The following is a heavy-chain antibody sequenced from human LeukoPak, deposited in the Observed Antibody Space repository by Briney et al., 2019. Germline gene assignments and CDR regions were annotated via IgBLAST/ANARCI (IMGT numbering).Heavy chain of an antibody. CDR3: ARAWGSIAVAAIDY. CDR2: ISAYNGNT. V-gene: IGHV1-18*04. D-gene: IGHD6-19*01. J-gene: IGHJ4*02. Sequence: ASVKVSCKASGYTFTSYGISWVRQAPGQGLEWMGWISAYNGNTDYAQKLQGRVTMTTDTSTSTAYMELRSLRSDDTAVYYCARAWGSIAVAAIDYWGQGTLVTVSS. CDR1: GYTFTSYG.